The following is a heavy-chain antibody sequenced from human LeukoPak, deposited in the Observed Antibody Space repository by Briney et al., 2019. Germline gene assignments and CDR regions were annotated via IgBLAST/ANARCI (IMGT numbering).Heavy chain of an antibody. J-gene: IGHJ4*02. CDR3: ARDYHCGGNDCSWVDY. D-gene: IGHD2-21*01. CDR2: IIPILGIA. Sequence: SVKVSCKASGGTFSSYAISWVRQAPGQGLEWMGRIIPILGIANYAQKFQGRVTITADKSTSTAYMELSSLRSEDTAVYYCARDYHCGGNDCSWVDYWGQGTLVTVSS. CDR1: GGTFSSYA. V-gene: IGHV1-69*04.